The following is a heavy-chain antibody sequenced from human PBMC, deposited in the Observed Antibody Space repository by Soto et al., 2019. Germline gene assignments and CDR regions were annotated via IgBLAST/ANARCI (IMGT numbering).Heavy chain of an antibody. CDR2: IYYSGST. Sequence: SETLSLTCAVSGGSISSGGYYWSWIRQHPGKGLEWIGYIYYSGSTYYNPSLKSRVTISVDTSKNQFSLKLSSVTAADTAVYYCARGRIGATYFDYWGQGTLVTVSS. CDR3: ARGRIGATYFDY. V-gene: IGHV4-31*11. D-gene: IGHD1-26*01. CDR1: GGSISSGGYY. J-gene: IGHJ4*02.